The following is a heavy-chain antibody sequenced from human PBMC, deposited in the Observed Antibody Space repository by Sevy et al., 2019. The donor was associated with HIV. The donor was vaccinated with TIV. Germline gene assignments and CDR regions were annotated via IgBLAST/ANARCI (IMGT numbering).Heavy chain of an antibody. J-gene: IGHJ4*02. CDR3: VKVAGSGTYYSGDFDY. D-gene: IGHD3-10*01. V-gene: IGHV3-23*01. CDR1: GFTFSSSA. Sequence: GGALRLSCAASGFTFSSSAMSWVRQAPGKGLEWVSGISGSGSTTYYTNSVNGRFTISRDNSKNTLYLQMNSLRAEDTAVYYCVKVAGSGTYYSGDFDYWGQGTLVTVSS. CDR2: ISGSGSTT.